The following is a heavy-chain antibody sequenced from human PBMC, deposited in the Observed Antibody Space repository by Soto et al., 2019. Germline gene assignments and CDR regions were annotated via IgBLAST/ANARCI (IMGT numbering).Heavy chain of an antibody. Sequence: QVQLQESGPGLVKPSETLSLTCTVSGGSISRYYWSWIRQPPGKGLEWIGYIYYSGSTNYNPSLKSRVSISVDTSKNQFSLKVSSVSAADTAVYYCARYSTYWHSSFDSWGQGTLVTVSS. V-gene: IGHV4-59*08. D-gene: IGHD6-13*01. CDR2: IYYSGST. J-gene: IGHJ4*02. CDR3: ARYSTYWHSSFDS. CDR1: GGSISRYY.